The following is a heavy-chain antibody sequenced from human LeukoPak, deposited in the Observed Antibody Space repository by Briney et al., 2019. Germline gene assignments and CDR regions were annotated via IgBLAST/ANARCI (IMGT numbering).Heavy chain of an antibody. V-gene: IGHV3-11*01. D-gene: IGHD3-9*01. Sequence: GGSLRLSCAASGFTFSDYYMSWIRQAPGKGLEWVSYISSSGSTIYYADSVKGRFTISRDNSKNTLYLQMNSLRAEDTAVYYCAKMILTHLLRDAFDIWGQGTMVTVSS. CDR2: ISSSGSTI. CDR1: GFTFSDYY. CDR3: AKMILTHLLRDAFDI. J-gene: IGHJ3*02.